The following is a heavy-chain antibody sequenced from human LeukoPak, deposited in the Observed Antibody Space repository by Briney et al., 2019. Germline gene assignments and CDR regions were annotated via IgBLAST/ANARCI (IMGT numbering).Heavy chain of an antibody. CDR2: INPSGGST. D-gene: IGHD1-26*01. CDR1: GYTFTSYY. Sequence: GASVKVSCKASGYTFTSYYMHWVRQAPGQGLEWMGIINPSGGSTSYAQNFKGRVTMTRDMSTSTVYMDLSSLRSEDTAVYFCARNVGSGLDYWGQGTLVTVSS. CDR3: ARNVGSGLDY. J-gene: IGHJ4*02. V-gene: IGHV1-46*01.